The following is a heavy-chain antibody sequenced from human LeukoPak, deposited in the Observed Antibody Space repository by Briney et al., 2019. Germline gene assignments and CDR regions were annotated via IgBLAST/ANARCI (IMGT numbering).Heavy chain of an antibody. V-gene: IGHV3-15*01. Sequence: GGSLRLSCAASGFTVSSNYMSWVRQAPGKGLEWVGRIKSKTDGGTTDYAAPVKGRFNISRDDSKNTLYLQMNSLKTEDTAVYYCTTGVQYCSSTSCYTNFDYWGQGTLVTVSS. CDR3: TTGVQYCSSTSCYTNFDY. J-gene: IGHJ4*02. CDR2: IKSKTDGGTT. CDR1: GFTVSSNY. D-gene: IGHD2-2*02.